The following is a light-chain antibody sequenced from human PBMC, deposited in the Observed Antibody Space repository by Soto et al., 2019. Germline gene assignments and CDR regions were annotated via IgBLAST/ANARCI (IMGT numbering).Light chain of an antibody. CDR3: QQYNNWWT. V-gene: IGKV3-20*01. Sequence: EIVLTQSPGTLSVSPGERATLSCRASQTVGKNYVAWYQQKPGQAPKFLIYGASSRATGIPDRFSGSGSETDFTLTISRLEPEDFAVYYCQQYNNWWTFGQGTRVDIK. CDR2: GAS. CDR1: QTVGKNY. J-gene: IGKJ1*01.